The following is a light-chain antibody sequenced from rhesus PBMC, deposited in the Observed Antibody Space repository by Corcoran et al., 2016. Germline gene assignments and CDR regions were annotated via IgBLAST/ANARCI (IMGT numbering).Light chain of an antibody. V-gene: IGKV1S8*01. CDR2: AAS. CDR3: QQYSGNPLT. Sequence: DIQMTQSPSALSASVGDRVTISCRASQNIYRNLAWYQQKPGKPPKLLIYAASSLETGIPSRFSGSGSGTDFTLTIRSLQPEDSARYFCQQYSGNPLTVGGGTKVELK. CDR1: QNIYRN. J-gene: IGKJ4*01.